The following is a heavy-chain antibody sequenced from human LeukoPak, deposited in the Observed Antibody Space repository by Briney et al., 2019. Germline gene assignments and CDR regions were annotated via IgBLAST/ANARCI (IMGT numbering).Heavy chain of an antibody. D-gene: IGHD2-15*01. CDR3: AAGGAYCSGGSCYSASFDY. J-gene: IGHJ4*02. CDR1: GGTFSSYA. V-gene: IGHV1-69*04. CDR2: IIPILGIA. Sequence: GASVKVSCKASGGTFSSYAISWVRQAPGQGLEWMGRIIPILGIANYAQKFQGRVTITADKSTSTAYMELSSLRSEDTAVYYCAAGGAYCSGGSCYSASFDYWGQGTLVTVSS.